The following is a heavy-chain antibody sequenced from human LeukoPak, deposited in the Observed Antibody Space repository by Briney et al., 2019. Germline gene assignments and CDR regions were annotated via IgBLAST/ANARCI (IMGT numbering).Heavy chain of an antibody. J-gene: IGHJ4*02. Sequence: KSSETLSLTCTVSGYSISSGYYWGWIRQPPGKGLEWIGSIYYSGSTYYNPSLKSRVTISVDTSKNQFSLKLSSVTAADTAVYYCARAREYCGGDCYRHFDYWGQGTLVTVSS. V-gene: IGHV4-38-2*02. CDR1: GYSISSGYY. CDR3: ARAREYCGGDCYRHFDY. D-gene: IGHD2-21*02. CDR2: IYYSGST.